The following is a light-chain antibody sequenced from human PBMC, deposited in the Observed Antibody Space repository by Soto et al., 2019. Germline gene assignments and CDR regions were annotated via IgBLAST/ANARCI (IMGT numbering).Light chain of an antibody. V-gene: IGLV1-51*02. Sequence: QSALTQPPSVSAAPGQKVTISCSGSSSNIGSDFVSWYQQLPGTAPQLLIYENNKRPSGIPDRFSGSKSATSATLGITGLQTGDEADYYCAAWDTSLSGGVFGGGIKLTVL. CDR1: SSNIGSDF. CDR2: ENN. CDR3: AAWDTSLSGGV. J-gene: IGLJ3*02.